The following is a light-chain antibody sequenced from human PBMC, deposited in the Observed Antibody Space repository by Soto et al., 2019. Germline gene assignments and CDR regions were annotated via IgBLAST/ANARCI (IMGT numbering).Light chain of an antibody. Sequence: EIVWTQSPGTLSLSPGERATLSCRASQSVSSSYLAWYQQKPGQAPRLLIYGASSRATGIPDRFSGSGSGTDFTLTISRLEPEDFAVYYWQQYGSSPLLTFGGGTKVEIK. CDR3: QQYGSSPLLT. J-gene: IGKJ4*01. V-gene: IGKV3-20*01. CDR1: QSVSSSY. CDR2: GAS.